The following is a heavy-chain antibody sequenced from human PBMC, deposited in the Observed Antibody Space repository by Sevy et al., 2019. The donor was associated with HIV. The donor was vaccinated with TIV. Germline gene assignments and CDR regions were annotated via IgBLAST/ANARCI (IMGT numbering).Heavy chain of an antibody. V-gene: IGHV4-61*02. CDR3: ARLVREGASYPDL. CDR2: IHASGTI. Sequence: SETLSLTCTVSGVPISSGNYYWTWIRQPAGKGLEWIGRIHASGTINYKSSLKSRVTMSVDTSNNQFSLKLTSVTAADTAVYYCARLVREGASYPDLWGQGARVTVSS. D-gene: IGHD2-21*01. J-gene: IGHJ5*02. CDR1: GVPISSGNYY.